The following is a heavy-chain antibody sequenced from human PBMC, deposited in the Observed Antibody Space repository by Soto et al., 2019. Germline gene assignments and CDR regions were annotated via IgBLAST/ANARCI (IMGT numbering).Heavy chain of an antibody. CDR3: ARGPVAGTYFDY. Sequence: ASVKVSCKASGYTFTTYGISWVRQAPGQGLEWMGWIGAYNGNTNYAQKLQGRVTMTTDTSTSTAYMELRSLGSDDTAVYYCARGPVAGTYFDYWGQGTLVTVSS. J-gene: IGHJ4*02. V-gene: IGHV1-18*01. D-gene: IGHD6-19*01. CDR2: IGAYNGNT. CDR1: GYTFTTYG.